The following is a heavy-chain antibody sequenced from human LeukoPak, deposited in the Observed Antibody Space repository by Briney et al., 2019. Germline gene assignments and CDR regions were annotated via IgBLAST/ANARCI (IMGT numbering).Heavy chain of an antibody. Sequence: GGSLRLSCAASGFTFSSYGMHWVRQAPGKGLEWVAVISYDGSNKYYADSVKGRFTISGDNSKNTLYLQMNSLRAEDTAVYYCAKVRGGGEYQLIHIDYWGQGTLVTVSS. D-gene: IGHD2-2*01. CDR2: ISYDGSNK. CDR3: AKVRGGGEYQLIHIDY. CDR1: GFTFSSYG. V-gene: IGHV3-30*18. J-gene: IGHJ4*02.